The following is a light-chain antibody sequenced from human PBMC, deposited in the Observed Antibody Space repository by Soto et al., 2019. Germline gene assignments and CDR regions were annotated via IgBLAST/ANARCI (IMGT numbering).Light chain of an antibody. J-gene: IGLJ2*01. CDR3: CSYAGSSTPVV. CDR2: EGN. V-gene: IGLV2-23*01. Sequence: QSALTQPASVSGSPGQSITISCTGTSSDVGSYNLVSWYQQHPGKAPNLMIYEGNRRPSGVSNRFSGSKSGNTASLTISGLQAEDEADYYCCSYAGSSTPVVFGGGTKLTVL. CDR1: SSDVGSYNL.